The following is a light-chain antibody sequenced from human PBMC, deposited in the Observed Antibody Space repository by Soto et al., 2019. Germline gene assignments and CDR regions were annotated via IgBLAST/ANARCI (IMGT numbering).Light chain of an antibody. Sequence: DIQMTQSPSSLSASVGDRVTITCRASQGIRNDLGWYQQKPGKAPKRLIYNAFNLQSGVPSGFSGSVSGTEFTLTISSLQPEDSATYYCQQYNDNWTFGQGTKVDIK. CDR2: NAF. CDR3: QQYNDNWT. J-gene: IGKJ1*01. CDR1: QGIRND. V-gene: IGKV1-17*01.